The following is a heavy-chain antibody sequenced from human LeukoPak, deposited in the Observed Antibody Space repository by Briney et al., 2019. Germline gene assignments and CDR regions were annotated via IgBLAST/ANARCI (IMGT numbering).Heavy chain of an antibody. CDR2: TYYRSNYYN. CDR3: ARGTGSFGY. V-gene: IGHV6-1*01. Sequence: SQTLSLTCAISGDSVSSNSAAWNWFRQSPSRGLEWLGRTYYRSNYYNDYAVSVKSRITINPDTSKNQFSLQLNSVTPEDTAVYYCARGTGSFGYWGQGTLVTVSS. J-gene: IGHJ4*02. CDR1: GDSVSSNSAA.